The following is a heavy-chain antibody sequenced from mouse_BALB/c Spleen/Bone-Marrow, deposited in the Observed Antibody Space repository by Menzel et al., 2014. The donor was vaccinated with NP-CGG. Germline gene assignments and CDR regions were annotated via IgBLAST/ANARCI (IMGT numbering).Heavy chain of an antibody. CDR1: GYSFTGYF. CDR3: GEGYGNYDYAMDY. CDR2: INPYNGDT. D-gene: IGHD2-10*02. Sequence: VQLQQSGPELMKPGASVKISCKASGYSFTGYFMNWVKQSHGKSLEWIGRINPYNGDTFYNQKFKGKATLTVDKSSSTAHMELLSLTSEDSAVYYCGEGYGNYDYAMDYWGQGTSVTVSS. V-gene: IGHV1-37*01. J-gene: IGHJ4*01.